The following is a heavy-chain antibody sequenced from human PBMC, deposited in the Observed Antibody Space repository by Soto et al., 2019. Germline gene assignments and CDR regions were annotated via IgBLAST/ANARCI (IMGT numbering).Heavy chain of an antibody. CDR3: ASVTFGGVVLAH. J-gene: IGHJ4*02. D-gene: IGHD3-16*01. CDR2: IYFNGNT. Sequence: SETLSLTCTVSAASLSKYYWSWIRQPPGKGLEWIGYIYFNGNTNYNPSLKRRVTISIDTSKKQISLNLTSVTDADTAVYYCASVTFGGVVLAHWGQGTLVTVS. CDR1: AASLSKYY. V-gene: IGHV4-59*01.